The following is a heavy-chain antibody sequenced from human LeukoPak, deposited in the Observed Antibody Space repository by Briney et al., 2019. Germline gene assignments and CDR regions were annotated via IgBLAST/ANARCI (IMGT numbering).Heavy chain of an antibody. CDR1: GFTVSSKY. V-gene: IGHV3-66*01. Sequence: GGSLRLSCAASGFTVSSKYMSWVRQAPGKGLEWASILYSDGSTYYADSVEGRFTISRDNSKNTLYFQMNSLRVEDTAVYYCAKSERLSMIGGWAPTFDSWGQGTLVTVSS. D-gene: IGHD3-22*01. CDR2: LYSDGST. CDR3: AKSERLSMIGGWAPTFDS. J-gene: IGHJ4*02.